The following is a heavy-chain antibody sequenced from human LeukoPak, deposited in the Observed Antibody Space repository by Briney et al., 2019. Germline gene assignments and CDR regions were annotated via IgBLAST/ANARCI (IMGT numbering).Heavy chain of an antibody. CDR1: GFTFNEHY. J-gene: IGHJ3*01. V-gene: IGHV3-7*01. CDR3: ARESDGFDV. CDR2: IKGDGSDK. Sequence: GGSLRLSCTASGFTFNEHYISWVRQAPGKGLEWVANIKGDGSDKYYLDSVKGRFTISRDNAKNSLFLQMNSLRVEDMTMYYCARESDGFDVWGQGTMDTVSS.